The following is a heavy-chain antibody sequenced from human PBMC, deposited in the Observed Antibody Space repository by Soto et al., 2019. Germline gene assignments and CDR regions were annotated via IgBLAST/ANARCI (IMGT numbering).Heavy chain of an antibody. J-gene: IGHJ6*02. Sequence: ASVKVSCKASGYTFTSYYMYWVRQAPGQGLEWMGIINPSGGSTSYAQKFQGRVTMTRDTSTSTVYMELSSLRSEDTAVYYCARGITAITGYYYGMDVWGQGTTVTVSS. CDR1: GYTFTSYY. V-gene: IGHV1-46*01. D-gene: IGHD5-18*01. CDR3: ARGITAITGYYYGMDV. CDR2: INPSGGST.